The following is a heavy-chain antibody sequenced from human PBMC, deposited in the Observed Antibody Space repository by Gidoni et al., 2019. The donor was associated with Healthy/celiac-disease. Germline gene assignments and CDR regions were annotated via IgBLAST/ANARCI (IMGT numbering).Heavy chain of an antibody. CDR2: ISWDGGST. V-gene: IGHV3-43D*04. CDR3: AKDISSGRGLVDY. J-gene: IGHJ4*02. CDR1: GFTFDDYA. Sequence: EVQLVESGGVVVQPGGSLRLSCAASGFTFDDYAMHWVRQAPGKGLEWVSLISWDGGSTYYADSVKGRFTISRDNSKNSLYLQMNSLRAEDTALYYCAKDISSGRGLVDYWGQGTLVTVSS. D-gene: IGHD6-19*01.